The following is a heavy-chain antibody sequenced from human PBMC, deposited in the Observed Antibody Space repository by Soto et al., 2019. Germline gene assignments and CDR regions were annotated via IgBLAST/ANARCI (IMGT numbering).Heavy chain of an antibody. CDR2: ISGSGGST. CDR3: AKDPSDLGYCSSTSCLSDY. V-gene: IGHV3-23*01. D-gene: IGHD2-2*01. J-gene: IGHJ4*02. CDR1: GFTFSSYA. Sequence: EVQLLESGGGLVQPGGSLRLSCAASGFTFSSYAMSWVRQAPGKGLEWVSAISGSGGSTYYADSVKGRFTISRDNCKNTLYLQMNSLRAEDTAVYYCAKDPSDLGYCSSTSCLSDYWGQGTLVTVSS.